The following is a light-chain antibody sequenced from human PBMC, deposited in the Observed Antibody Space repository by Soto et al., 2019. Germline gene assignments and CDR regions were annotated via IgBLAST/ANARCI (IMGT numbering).Light chain of an antibody. CDR2: DVS. CDR1: SSDVGGYNY. Sequence: QSVLTQPASVSGSPGQSITISCTGTSSDVGGYNYVSWYQQHPDKAPTLMIYDVSNRPSGVSNRFSGSKSGDTASLTISGLQAEDEADYYCTSFTSRHTYVLGTGTKVTVL. J-gene: IGLJ1*01. V-gene: IGLV2-14*03. CDR3: TSFTSRHTYV.